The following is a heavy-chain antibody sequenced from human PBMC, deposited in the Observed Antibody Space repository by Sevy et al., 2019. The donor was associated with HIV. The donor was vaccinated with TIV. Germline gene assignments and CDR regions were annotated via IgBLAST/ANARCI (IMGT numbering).Heavy chain of an antibody. V-gene: IGHV3-20*04. D-gene: IGHD3-16*01. CDR1: GFTFDDYA. J-gene: IGHJ4*02. CDR2: INWNDDRT. CDR3: GRGWGIGVVGRAIDS. Sequence: GGSLRLSCEASGFTFDDYAMSWVRQAPGKGLEWVSGINWNDDRTGYADSVKGRFSISRGNAKNSLFLQMNALRVEDTALYYCGRGWGIGVVGRAIDSWGQGTLVTVSS.